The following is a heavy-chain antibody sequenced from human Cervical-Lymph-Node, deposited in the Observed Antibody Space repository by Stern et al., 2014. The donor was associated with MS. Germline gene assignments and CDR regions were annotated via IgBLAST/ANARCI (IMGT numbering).Heavy chain of an antibody. CDR1: GFTFDGYT. V-gene: IGHV3-9*01. Sequence: VQLVQSGGGLVQPGRSLRLSCAASGFTFDGYTMHWVRQAPGKGLEWVSGISWHSGSIGYADSVKGRFTISRDNAENSLYLQMNSLRPEDTALYYCAKTSDTSGFLDYWGQGTLVTVSS. CDR2: ISWHSGSI. J-gene: IGHJ4*02. D-gene: IGHD3-22*01. CDR3: AKTSDTSGFLDY.